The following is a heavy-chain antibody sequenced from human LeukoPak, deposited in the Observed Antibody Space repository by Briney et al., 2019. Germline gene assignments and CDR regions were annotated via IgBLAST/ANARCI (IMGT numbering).Heavy chain of an antibody. CDR1: GYTFTSYD. V-gene: IGHV1-8*03. CDR3: ARVIVGGPYYFDY. D-gene: IGHD1-26*01. Sequence: GASVKVSCKASGYTFTSYDINWLRQATGQGLEWMGWMNPNSGNTGYAQKFQGRVTITRNTSISTAYMELSSLRSEDTAVYYCARVIVGGPYYFDYWGQGTLVTVSS. CDR2: MNPNSGNT. J-gene: IGHJ4*02.